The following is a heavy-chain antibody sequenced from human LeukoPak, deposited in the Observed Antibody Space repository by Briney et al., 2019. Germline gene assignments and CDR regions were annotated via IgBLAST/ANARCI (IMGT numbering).Heavy chain of an antibody. CDR2: INPNSGGT. V-gene: IGHV1-2*02. J-gene: IGHJ4*02. CDR1: GYTFTGYY. D-gene: IGHD3-22*01. Sequence: GASVKVSCKASGYTFTGYYIHWVRQAPGQGLEWMGWINPNSGGTNYAQKFQGRVTMTRDTSISTAYMELSRLRSDDTAVYYCASPLGSGYYGPGGWGQGTLVTVSS. CDR3: ASPLGSGYYGPGG.